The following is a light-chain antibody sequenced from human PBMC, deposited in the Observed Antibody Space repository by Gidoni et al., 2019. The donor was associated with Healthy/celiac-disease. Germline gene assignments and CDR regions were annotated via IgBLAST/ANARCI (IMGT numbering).Light chain of an antibody. CDR1: QSVSSY. CDR3: QQRSNWPPYT. Sequence: DIVLTQSPATLSLSPGERATLPCSASQSVSSYLYWYQQKPGQAPRLLIYDASNRPPGSPARLSGSGSGTDFTLTISSREPEDFAGDYCQQRSNWPPYTFGQGTKLEIK. V-gene: IGKV3-11*01. CDR2: DAS. J-gene: IGKJ2*01.